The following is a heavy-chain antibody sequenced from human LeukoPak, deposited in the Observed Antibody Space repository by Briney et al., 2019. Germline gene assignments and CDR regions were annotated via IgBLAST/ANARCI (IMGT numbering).Heavy chain of an antibody. V-gene: IGHV1-18*01. D-gene: IGHD3-16*01. CDR3: TRDAGGGGALSY. Sequence: RASVKVSCKASGYTFTSYGISWVRQAPGQGLEWMGWISAYNGNTNYAQKLQGRVSMTTDTATSTAFMYLWSLRSDDTAVYYCTRDAGGGGALSYWGQGTLVTVSS. CDR1: GYTFTSYG. CDR2: ISAYNGNT. J-gene: IGHJ4*02.